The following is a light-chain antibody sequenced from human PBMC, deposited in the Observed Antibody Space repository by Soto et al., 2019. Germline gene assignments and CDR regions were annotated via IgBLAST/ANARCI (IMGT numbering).Light chain of an antibody. CDR2: GAS. CDR1: QSVSSSY. Sequence: EIVLTQSPGTLSLSPGEGATLSCRASQSVSSSYLAWYQQNRGQAPRLLIYGASSRAPGIPDRFGGSGSGTDFTLTISRLEPEDFAVYYCQQYGSSRWTFGQGT. CDR3: QQYGSSRWT. V-gene: IGKV3-20*01. J-gene: IGKJ1*01.